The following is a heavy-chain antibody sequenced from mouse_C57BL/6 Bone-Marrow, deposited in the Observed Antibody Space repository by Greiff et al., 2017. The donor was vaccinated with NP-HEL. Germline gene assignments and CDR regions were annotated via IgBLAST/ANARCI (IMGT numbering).Heavy chain of an antibody. V-gene: IGHV1-72*01. CDR1: GYTFTSYW. D-gene: IGHD4-1*01. J-gene: IGHJ2*01. CDR2: IEPNSGGT. CDR3: AKRLGPSFDY. Sequence: QVQLQQPGAALVKPGASVKLSCKASGYTFTSYWLHWVKQRPGRGVEWIGRIEPNSGGTKYNEKFTSKATLTVDKPSSTAYMQLSSLTSEDSAVYYCAKRLGPSFDYWGQGTTLTVTS.